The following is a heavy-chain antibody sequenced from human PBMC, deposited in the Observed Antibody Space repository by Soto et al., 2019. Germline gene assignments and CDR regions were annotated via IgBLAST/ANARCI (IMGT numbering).Heavy chain of an antibody. V-gene: IGHV3-33*01. D-gene: IGHD2-2*01. CDR2: IWYDGSNK. CDR3: ASSYCSSTSCSQYYFDY. J-gene: IGHJ4*01. CDR1: GFTFSSYG. Sequence: PGGSLRLSCAASGFTFSSYGMHWVRQAPGKGLEWVAVIWYDGSNKYYADSVKGRFTISRDNSKNTLYLQMNSLRAEDTAVYYCASSYCSSTSCSQYYFDYWGHGTLVTVSS.